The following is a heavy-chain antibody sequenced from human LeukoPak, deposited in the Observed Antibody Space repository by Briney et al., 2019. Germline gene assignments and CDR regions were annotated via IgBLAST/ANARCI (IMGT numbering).Heavy chain of an antibody. J-gene: IGHJ3*02. CDR3: AKDVYQLLLDAFDI. CDR1: GFTFSSHW. CDR2: ISYDGSNK. V-gene: IGHV3-30*18. Sequence: PGGSLRLSCAASGFTFSSHWVTWVRQAPGKGLEWVAVISYDGSNKYYADSVKGRFTISRDNSKNTLYLQMNSLRAEDTAVYYCAKDVYQLLLDAFDIWGQGTMVTVSS. D-gene: IGHD2-2*01.